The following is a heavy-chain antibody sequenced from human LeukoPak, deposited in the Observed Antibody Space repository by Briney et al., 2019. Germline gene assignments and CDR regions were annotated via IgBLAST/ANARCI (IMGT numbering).Heavy chain of an antibody. J-gene: IGHJ4*02. V-gene: IGHV1-2*02. D-gene: IGHD5-12*01. Sequence: ASVKVSCKASGYTFTGYYMHWVRQAPGQGLEWMGWINPNSGGTNYAQKFQGRVTMTRDTSISTAYMELSRLRSDDTAVYYCARGFSGYGYYFDYWGQGTLVTVSS. CDR1: GYTFTGYY. CDR3: ARGFSGYGYYFDY. CDR2: INPNSGGT.